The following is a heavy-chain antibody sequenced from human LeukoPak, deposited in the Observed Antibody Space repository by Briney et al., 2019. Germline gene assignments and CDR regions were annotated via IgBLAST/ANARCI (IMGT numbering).Heavy chain of an antibody. Sequence: GGSLRLSCAVSGFTFSSYAMSWVHQAPGKGLEWVSDISGGGGSIYYADSVKGRFTISRDNSKNTLYLQMNSLRAEDTAVYYCAKDRRAVAGTSNFDYWGQGTLVTVSS. CDR3: AKDRRAVAGTSNFDY. V-gene: IGHV3-23*01. CDR1: GFTFSSYA. J-gene: IGHJ4*02. CDR2: ISGGGGSI. D-gene: IGHD6-19*01.